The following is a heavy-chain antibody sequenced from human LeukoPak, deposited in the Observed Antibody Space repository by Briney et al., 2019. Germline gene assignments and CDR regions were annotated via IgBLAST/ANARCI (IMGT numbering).Heavy chain of an antibody. V-gene: IGHV1-69*05. J-gene: IGHJ6*03. Sequence: SMKVSCKASGGTFSSYAISWVRQAPGQGLEWMGGIIPIFGTANYAQKFQGRVTITTDESTSTAYMELSSLRSEDTAVYYCASLSSTSSFYYYYMDVWGKGTTVTVSS. CDR1: GGTFSSYA. CDR3: ASLSSTSSFYYYYMDV. CDR2: IIPIFGTA. D-gene: IGHD2-2*01.